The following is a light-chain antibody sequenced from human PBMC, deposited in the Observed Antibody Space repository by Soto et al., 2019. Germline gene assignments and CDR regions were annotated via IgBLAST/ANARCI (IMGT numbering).Light chain of an antibody. J-gene: IGKJ5*01. CDR1: QGISTY. V-gene: IGKV1-9*01. CDR3: QQLAGFPIT. Sequence: TPFSTFLSSSVGDRVTIPCRASQGISTYLAWYQQKPGKAPNLLIYTASTLQTGVPSRFSGSAFGTEFTLTISSLQPEDFATYYCQQLAGFPITFGQGTRLEIK. CDR2: TAS.